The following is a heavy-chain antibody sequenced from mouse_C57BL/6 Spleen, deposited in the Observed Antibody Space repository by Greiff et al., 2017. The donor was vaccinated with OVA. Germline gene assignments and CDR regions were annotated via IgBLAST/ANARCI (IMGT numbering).Heavy chain of an antibody. J-gene: IGHJ3*01. CDR2: IYPGSGNT. Sequence: VQLQESGAELVRPGASVKLSCKASGYTFTDYYINWVKQRPGQGLEWIARIYPGSGNTYYNEKFKGKATLTAEKSSSTAYMQLSSLTSEDSAVYFCARLHPSFAYWGQGTLVTVSA. CDR3: ARLHPSFAY. V-gene: IGHV1-76*01. CDR1: GYTFTDYY.